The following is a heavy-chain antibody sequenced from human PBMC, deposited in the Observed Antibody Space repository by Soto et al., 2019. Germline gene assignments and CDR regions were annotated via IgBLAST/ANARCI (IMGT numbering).Heavy chain of an antibody. D-gene: IGHD6-13*01. CDR2: INHSGYT. CDR3: ARPEGTIAAAGTGYFQH. J-gene: IGHJ1*01. Sequence: SETLSLTCAVYGGSFSDYYWSWIRQPPGKGLEWIGEINHSGYTNYNPSLKSRVTMSIDTSKNQFSLRLTSVTAADTSVYYCARPEGTIAAAGTGYFQHWGQGTLVTVSS. CDR1: GGSFSDYY. V-gene: IGHV4-34*01.